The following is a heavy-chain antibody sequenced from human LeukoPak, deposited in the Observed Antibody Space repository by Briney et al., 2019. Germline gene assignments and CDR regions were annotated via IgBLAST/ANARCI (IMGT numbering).Heavy chain of an antibody. D-gene: IGHD5-12*01. V-gene: IGHV3-48*01. CDR3: ARGSSLVATITNY. CDR2: ISSSSSNI. Sequence: GGSLRLSCAASGFTFSDYSMNWVRQAPGKGLEWVSYISSSSSNIFYPDSAKGRFTISRDNAKNSLYLQMNSLRAEDTAVYYCARGSSLVATITNYWGQGTLVTVSS. J-gene: IGHJ4*02. CDR1: GFTFSDYS.